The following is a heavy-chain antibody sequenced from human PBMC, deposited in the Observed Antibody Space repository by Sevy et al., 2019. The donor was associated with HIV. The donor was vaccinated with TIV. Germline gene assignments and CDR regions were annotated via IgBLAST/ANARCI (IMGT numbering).Heavy chain of an antibody. Sequence: SETLSLTCAVSGGSIISVNWWHWVRQSPGKGLEWIGEIYHSGSTNYNPSLKGRVTISVDNSKTQVSLNLYSVTAADTAVYYCARGGETPRGFDPWGQGSLVTVSS. CDR3: ARGGETPRGFDP. CDR1: GGSIISVNW. V-gene: IGHV4-4*02. J-gene: IGHJ5*02. D-gene: IGHD3-16*01. CDR2: IYHSGST.